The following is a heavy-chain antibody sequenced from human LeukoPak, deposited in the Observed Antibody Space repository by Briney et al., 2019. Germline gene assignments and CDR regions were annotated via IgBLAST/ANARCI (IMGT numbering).Heavy chain of an antibody. Sequence: SETLSLTCTVSGGSVRSYYWSWIRQPPGKGLEWIGYAYYSGSTNYNPSLKSRVAISVDTSKNQFSLKLSSVTAADTAVYYCARVPYQWASFDYWGQGTLVTVSS. CDR3: ARVPYQWASFDY. J-gene: IGHJ4*02. D-gene: IGHD2-8*01. CDR2: AYYSGST. V-gene: IGHV4-59*02. CDR1: GGSVRSYY.